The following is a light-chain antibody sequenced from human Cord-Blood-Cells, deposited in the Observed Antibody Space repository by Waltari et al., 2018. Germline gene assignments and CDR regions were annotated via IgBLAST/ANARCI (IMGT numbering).Light chain of an antibody. J-gene: IGKJ5*01. CDR1: QSVSSY. CDR3: QQRSNWIT. Sequence: EIVLTQSPATLSWSPGERATLSYRASQSVSSYLAWYQQKPGQAPRLLIYDASNRATGIPARFSGSGSGTDFTLTISSLEPEDFAVYYCQQRSNWITFGQGTRLEIK. CDR2: DAS. V-gene: IGKV3-11*01.